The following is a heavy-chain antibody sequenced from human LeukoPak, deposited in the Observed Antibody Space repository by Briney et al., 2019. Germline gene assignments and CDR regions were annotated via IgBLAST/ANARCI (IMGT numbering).Heavy chain of an antibody. Sequence: SETLSLTCTVSGYSISSGYYWGWIRQPPGKGLEWIGSIYYSGSTYYNPSLKSRVTISVDTSKNQFSLKLSSVTAADTAVYYCARQIRQVGVIAAAGTGRWFDPWGQGTLVTVSS. CDR1: GYSISSGYY. D-gene: IGHD6-13*01. J-gene: IGHJ5*02. CDR3: ARQIRQVGVIAAAGTGRWFDP. CDR2: IYYSGST. V-gene: IGHV4-38-2*02.